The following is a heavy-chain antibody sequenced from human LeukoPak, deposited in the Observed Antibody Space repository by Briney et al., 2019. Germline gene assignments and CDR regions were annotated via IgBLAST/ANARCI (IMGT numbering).Heavy chain of an antibody. D-gene: IGHD5-18*01. CDR2: INHGGST. Sequence: SETLSLTCSVSGGSINTYYWTWIRQPPGKGLEWIGEINHGGSTNYNPSLKSRVTISVDTSKNQFSLKLSSVTAADTAVYYCARATRGYSYGFDYWGQGTLVTVSS. CDR3: ARATRGYSYGFDY. CDR1: GGSINTYY. V-gene: IGHV4-34*01. J-gene: IGHJ4*02.